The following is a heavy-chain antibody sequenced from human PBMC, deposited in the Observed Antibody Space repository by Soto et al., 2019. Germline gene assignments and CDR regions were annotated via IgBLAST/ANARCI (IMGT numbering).Heavy chain of an antibody. Sequence: ESGPTLVNPTQTLTLTCTFSGFSLSTSGVHVGWIRQPPGKALEWLALIYWDDDKRYSPSLKNRLTVSKGTSNNQVVLTMTSMDPVDTATYYCAHPGNKASAGFYFDFWGQGTLVTVSS. CDR3: AHPGNKASAGFYFDF. CDR2: IYWDDDK. V-gene: IGHV2-5*02. CDR1: GFSLSTSGVH. D-gene: IGHD6-13*01. J-gene: IGHJ4*02.